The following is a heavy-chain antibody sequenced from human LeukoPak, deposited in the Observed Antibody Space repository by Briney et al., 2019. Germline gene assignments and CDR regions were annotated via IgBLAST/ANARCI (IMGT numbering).Heavy chain of an antibody. V-gene: IGHV4-39*07. D-gene: IGHD6-13*01. J-gene: IGHJ4*02. CDR1: GGSISSSSYY. CDR2: IYYSGST. CDR3: AREPYDSNWSYFDY. Sequence: NPSETLSLTCTVSGGSISSSSYYWGWIRQPPGKGLEWIGSIYYSGSTYYNPSLKSRVTVSVDTSKNQFSLNLNSVTAADTAVYYCAREPYDSNWSYFDYWGQGTLVTVSS.